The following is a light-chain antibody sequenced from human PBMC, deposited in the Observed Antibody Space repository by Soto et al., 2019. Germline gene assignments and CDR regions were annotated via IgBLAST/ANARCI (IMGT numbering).Light chain of an antibody. CDR2: GNI. J-gene: IGLJ2*01. CDR3: QSYDSSLSGVV. Sequence: QSVLTQPPSVSGAPGQRVTISGTGSSSNIGAGYDVHWYQQLPGTAPKPLIYGNINRPSGVPDRFSGSKSGTSASLAITGLQAEDEADYHCQSYDSSLSGVVFGGGTKLTVL. V-gene: IGLV1-40*01. CDR1: SSNIGAGYD.